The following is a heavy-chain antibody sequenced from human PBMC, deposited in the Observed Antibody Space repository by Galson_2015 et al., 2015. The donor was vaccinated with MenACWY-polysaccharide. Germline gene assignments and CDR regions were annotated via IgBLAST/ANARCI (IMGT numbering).Heavy chain of an antibody. CDR3: VRPLGDTGDY. CDR1: GYTFAGYY. J-gene: IGHJ4*02. D-gene: IGHD1-14*01. V-gene: IGHV1-2*02. Sequence: SVKVSCKASGYTFAGYYIHWARQAPGQGLEWMGWINSNSGGTNYAQKFQGRVTITRDTSISTSYMELSRLRSDDTAVYYCVRPLGDTGDYWGRGTLVTVSS. CDR2: INSNSGGT.